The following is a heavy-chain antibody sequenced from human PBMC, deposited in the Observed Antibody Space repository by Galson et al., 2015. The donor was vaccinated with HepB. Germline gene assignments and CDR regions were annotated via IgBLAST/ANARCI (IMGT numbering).Heavy chain of an antibody. D-gene: IGHD6-13*01. J-gene: IGHJ5*02. CDR1: GITFSRYA. Sequence: SLRLSCAVSGITFSRYAMHWVRQAPGKGLEWVAVISNDGNNKYHAGSVKGRFTISRDNSKNTVSLQMNSMRVEDTAVYYCARDPHSTTWSLGGWFDPWGQGTLVIVSS. V-gene: IGHV3-30-3*01. CDR3: ARDPHSTTWSLGGWFDP. CDR2: ISNDGNNK.